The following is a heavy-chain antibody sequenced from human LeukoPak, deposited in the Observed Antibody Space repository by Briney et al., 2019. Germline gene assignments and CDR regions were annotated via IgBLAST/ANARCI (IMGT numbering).Heavy chain of an antibody. J-gene: IGHJ6*02. CDR2: ISDYNGNT. CDR1: GYTFTSYG. D-gene: IGHD1-26*01. Sequence: ASVKVSCKASGYTFTSYGISWVRQAPGQGLEWMGWISDYNGNTNYAQKLQGRVTMTTDTSTSTAYMELRSLRSDDTAVYYCASVGATDRRYYYYGMDVWGQGTTVTVSS. V-gene: IGHV1-18*01. CDR3: ASVGATDRRYYYYGMDV.